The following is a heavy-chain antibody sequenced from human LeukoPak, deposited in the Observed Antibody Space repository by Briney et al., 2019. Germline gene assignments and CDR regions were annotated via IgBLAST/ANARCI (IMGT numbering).Heavy chain of an antibody. CDR1: GYTFTSYD. J-gene: IGHJ5*02. CDR3: AIWAPGIAVARREDWFDP. CDR2: MNPNSGNT. D-gene: IGHD6-19*01. V-gene: IGHV1-8*01. Sequence: GASVKVSCKASGYTFTSYDINWVRQATGQGLEWMGWMNPNSGNTGYAQKFQGRVTMTRNTSISTAYMELSSLRSEDTAVYYCAIWAPGIAVARREDWFDPWGQGTLVTVSS.